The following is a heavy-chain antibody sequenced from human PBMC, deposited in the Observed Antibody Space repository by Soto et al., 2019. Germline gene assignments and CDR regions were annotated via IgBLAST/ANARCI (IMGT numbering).Heavy chain of an antibody. CDR3: AREYNGDYVNWGDAFDI. J-gene: IGHJ3*02. D-gene: IGHD4-17*01. V-gene: IGHV3-33*01. CDR1: GFTFSSYG. Sequence: QVQLVESGGGVVQPGRSLRLSCAASGFTFSSYGMHWVRQAPGKGLEWVAVIWYDGSNKYYADSVKGRFTISRDNSKNTLYLQMNSLRVEDTAVYYCAREYNGDYVNWGDAFDIWGQGTMVTVSS. CDR2: IWYDGSNK.